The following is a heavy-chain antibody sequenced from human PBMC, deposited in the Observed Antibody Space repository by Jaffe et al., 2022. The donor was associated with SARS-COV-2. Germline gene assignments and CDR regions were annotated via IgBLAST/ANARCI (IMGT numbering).Heavy chain of an antibody. Sequence: EVQLVESGGGLVQPGGSLRLSCAASGFTFSSYWMSWVRQAPGKGLEWVANIKQDGSEKYYVDSVKGRFTISRDNAKNSLYLQMNSLRAEDTAVYYCARDLPYWLTYYYDSSGYPFDYWGQGTLVTVSS. CDR3: ARDLPYWLTYYYDSSGYPFDY. J-gene: IGHJ4*02. D-gene: IGHD3-22*01. CDR1: GFTFSSYW. CDR2: IKQDGSEK. V-gene: IGHV3-7*01.